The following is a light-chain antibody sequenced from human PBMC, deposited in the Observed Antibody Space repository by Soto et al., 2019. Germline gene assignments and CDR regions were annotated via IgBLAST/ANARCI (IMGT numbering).Light chain of an antibody. CDR1: GSDVGGYNS. CDR2: TVS. J-gene: IGLJ2*01. CDR3: SSYASSDTYV. V-gene: IGLV2-14*01. Sequence: QSALTQPASVSGSPGQSITISCTGTGSDVGGYNSVSWYQQHPGKAPKLMIHTVSDRPSGVSHRFSGSKSGNTASLTISGLQTEFGADCYCSSYASSDTYVFGGETKLTVL.